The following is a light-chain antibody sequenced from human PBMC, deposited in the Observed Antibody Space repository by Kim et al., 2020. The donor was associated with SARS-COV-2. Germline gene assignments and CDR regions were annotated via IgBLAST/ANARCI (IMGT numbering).Light chain of an antibody. J-gene: IGLJ2*01. CDR2: EGS. CDR3: CSHAGISTILV. V-gene: IGLV2-23*03. Sequence: QSALTQPAFVSGSPGQSITISCTGTSSGVGTYNLVSWYQQHPGKAPKLIIYEGSKWPSGVSNRFSGSQSGNTASLTISGLQAEDEADYYCCSHAGISTILVFGGGTQLTVL. CDR1: SSGVGTYNL.